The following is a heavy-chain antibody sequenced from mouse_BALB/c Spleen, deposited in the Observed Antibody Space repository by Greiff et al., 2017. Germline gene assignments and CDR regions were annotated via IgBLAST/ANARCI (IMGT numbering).Heavy chain of an antibody. CDR1: GYTFTSYY. V-gene: IGHV1S81*02. Sequence: VQVVESGAELVKPGASVKLSCKASGYTFTSYYMYWVKQRPGQGLEWIGEINPSNGGTNFNEKFKSKATLTVDKSSSTAYMQLSSLTSEDSAVYYCTAGVITTGFAYWGQGTLVTVSA. CDR2: INPSNGGT. J-gene: IGHJ3*01. CDR3: TAGVITTGFAY. D-gene: IGHD2-4*01.